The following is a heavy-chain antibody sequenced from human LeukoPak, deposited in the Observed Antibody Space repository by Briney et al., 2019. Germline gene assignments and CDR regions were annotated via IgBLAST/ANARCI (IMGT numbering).Heavy chain of an antibody. V-gene: IGHV1-69*13. CDR1: GGTFISYA. D-gene: IGHD1-14*01. CDR3: ARGDRYRAPFDP. CDR2: ITPIFGTA. Sequence: SVKISCKTSGGTFISYAISWVRQAPVQRLEWMGGITPIFGTANYAQKFQGRVTITADESTSTAYMELSSLRSEDTAVYYCARGDRYRAPFDPWGQGTLVTVSS. J-gene: IGHJ5*02.